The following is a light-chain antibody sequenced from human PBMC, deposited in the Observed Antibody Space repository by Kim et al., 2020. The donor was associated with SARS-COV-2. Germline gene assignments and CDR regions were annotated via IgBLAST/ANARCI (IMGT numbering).Light chain of an antibody. Sequence: SVGHRVTITCRASQGISSYLAWYQQKPGKAPKLLIYAASTLQSGVPSRFSGSGSGTEFTLTISSLQPEDFATYYCQQLNSYPRLTFGGGTQVDIK. J-gene: IGKJ4*01. CDR2: AAS. V-gene: IGKV1-9*01. CDR1: QGISSY. CDR3: QQLNSYPRLT.